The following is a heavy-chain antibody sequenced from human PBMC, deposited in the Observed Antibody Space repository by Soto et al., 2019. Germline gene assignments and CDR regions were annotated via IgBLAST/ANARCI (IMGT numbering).Heavy chain of an antibody. CDR2: ISTTGGST. D-gene: IGHD1-1*01. J-gene: IGHJ4*02. V-gene: IGHV3-23*01. CDR1: GFTFNAYS. CDR3: ARPDGATYNFRY. Sequence: DVQLLESGGSLVQPGGSLRLSCAASGFTFNAYSLSWVRQAPGKGLEWVSAISTTGGSTYYTDSMKGRFAISRDNSQNTLYLQMNSLRADDTAVYYCARPDGATYNFRYWGQGTLVTVSS.